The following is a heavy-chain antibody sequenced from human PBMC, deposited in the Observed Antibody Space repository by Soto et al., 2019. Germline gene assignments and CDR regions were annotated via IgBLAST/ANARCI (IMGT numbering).Heavy chain of an antibody. CDR1: GGSIRSGGYY. Sequence: SQARSVTYSGSGGSIRSGGYYWSWIRQPPGKGLESIGYIYYSGSTYYNPSLKSRVTISVDTSKNQFSLKLTSVTAADTAVYYCARDKITGLFDYWGLGTLVTVS. J-gene: IGHJ4*02. D-gene: IGHD3-16*01. CDR3: ARDKITGLFDY. V-gene: IGHV4-30-4*01. CDR2: IYYSGST.